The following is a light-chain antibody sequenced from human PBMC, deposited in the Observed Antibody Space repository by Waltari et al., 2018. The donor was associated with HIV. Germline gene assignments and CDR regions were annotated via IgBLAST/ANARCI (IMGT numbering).Light chain of an antibody. V-gene: IGKV1-12*02. CDR3: QQANSFPWT. CDR2: AAS. J-gene: IGKJ1*01. CDR1: QGISSW. Sequence: DIQMTQSPSSVSASVGDRVTITCRASQGISSWLAWYQRTPGTAPKLLIYAASSLQSGVPSRFSGSGSGTDFTLTISSLQPEDFATYYCQQANSFPWTFGQGTKVEIK.